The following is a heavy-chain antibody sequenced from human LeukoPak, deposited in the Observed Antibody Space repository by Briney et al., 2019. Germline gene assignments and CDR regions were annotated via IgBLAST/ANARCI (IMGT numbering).Heavy chain of an antibody. J-gene: IGHJ6*04. D-gene: IGHD3-9*01. CDR2: INHSGST. CDR1: GGSISSGGYY. CDR3: ARGGNYDILTGYYTQPLPDYYYGMDV. V-gene: IGHV4-30-2*01. Sequence: SQTLSLTCTVSGGSISSGGYYWSWIRQPPGKGLEWIGEINHSGSTNYNPSLKSRVTISVDTSKNQFSLKLSSVTAADTAVYYCARGGNYDILTGYYTQPLPDYYYGMDVWGKGTTVTVSS.